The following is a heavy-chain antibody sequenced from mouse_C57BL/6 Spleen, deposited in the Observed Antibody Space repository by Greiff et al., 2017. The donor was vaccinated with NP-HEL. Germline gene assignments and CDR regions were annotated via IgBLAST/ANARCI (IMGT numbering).Heavy chain of an antibody. CDR2: ISSGGSYT. CDR1: GFTFSSYG. D-gene: IGHD4-1*01. Sequence: EVQLVESGGDLVKPGGSLKLSCAASGFTFSSYGMSWVRQTPDKRLEWVATISSGGSYTYYPDSVKGRFTISRDNAKNTLYLQMSSLKSEDTAMYYCARRNWDRGGYFDYWGQGTTLTVSS. CDR3: ARRNWDRGGYFDY. J-gene: IGHJ2*01. V-gene: IGHV5-6*01.